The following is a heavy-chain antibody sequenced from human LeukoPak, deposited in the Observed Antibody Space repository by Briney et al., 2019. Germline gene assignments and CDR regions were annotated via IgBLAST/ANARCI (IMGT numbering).Heavy chain of an antibody. D-gene: IGHD7-27*01. J-gene: IGHJ4*02. CDR2: ISHSGRT. CDR1: GVSFIGFY. Sequence: SETLSLTCAVSGVSFIGFYWSWIRLPPGKGPEWVGEISHSGRTSYNPSLNSRVTISLDTSANQFSLRLTFVTAADTAVYYCTKTSPGVPLDFWGQGALVTVSS. CDR3: TKTSPGVPLDF. V-gene: IGHV4-34*01.